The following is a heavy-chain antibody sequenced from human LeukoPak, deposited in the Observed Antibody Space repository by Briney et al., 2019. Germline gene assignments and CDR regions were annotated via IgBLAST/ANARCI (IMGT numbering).Heavy chain of an antibody. J-gene: IGHJ6*03. V-gene: IGHV4-34*01. CDR1: GGSFSGYY. D-gene: IGHD6-6*01. CDR2: INHSGST. Sequence: SETLSLICAVYGGSFSGYYWSWIRQPPGKGLEWIGEINHSGSTNYNPSLKSRVTISVDTSKNQFSLKLSSVSAADTAVYYCARVRGGANSRSSRYYYMDVWGKGTTVTVSS. CDR3: ARVRGGANSRSSRYYYMDV.